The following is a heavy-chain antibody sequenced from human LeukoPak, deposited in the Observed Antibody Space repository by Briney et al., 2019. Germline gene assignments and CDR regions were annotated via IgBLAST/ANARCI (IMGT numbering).Heavy chain of an antibody. CDR3: ASIEMATTSDAFDI. Sequence: GGSLRLSCAASGFTFSSYSMNWVRQAPGKGLEWVSSISSSSSYIYCADSVKGRFTISRDNAKNSLYLQMNSLRAEDTAVYYCASIEMATTSDAFDIWGQGTMVTVSS. D-gene: IGHD5-24*01. CDR1: GFTFSSYS. J-gene: IGHJ3*02. V-gene: IGHV3-21*01. CDR2: ISSSSSYI.